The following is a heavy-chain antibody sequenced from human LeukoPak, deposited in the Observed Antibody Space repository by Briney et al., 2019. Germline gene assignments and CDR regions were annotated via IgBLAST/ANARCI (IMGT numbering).Heavy chain of an antibody. CDR1: GFTFSSYG. V-gene: IGHV3-33*01. CDR3: ARVTAYGSGSYDFDY. CDR2: IWYDGSNK. Sequence: PGGSLGLSCAASGFTFSSYGMHWVRQAPGKGLEWVAVIWYDGSNKYYADSVKGRFTISRDNSKNTLYLQMNSLRAEDTAVYYCARVTAYGSGSYDFDYWGQGTLVTVSS. J-gene: IGHJ4*02. D-gene: IGHD3-10*01.